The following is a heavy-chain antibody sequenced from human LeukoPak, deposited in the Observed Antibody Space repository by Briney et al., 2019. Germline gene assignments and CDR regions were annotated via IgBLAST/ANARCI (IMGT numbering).Heavy chain of an antibody. Sequence: GGSLRLSCAASGFTFSSYGMHWVRQAPGKGLEWVAVISYDGSNKYYADSVKGRFTISRDNSKNTLYLQMNSLRAEDTAVYYCAKTTADGNAFDYWGQGTLVTVSS. CDR1: GFTFSSYG. V-gene: IGHV3-30*18. CDR3: AKTTADGNAFDY. J-gene: IGHJ4*02. D-gene: IGHD1-1*01. CDR2: ISYDGSNK.